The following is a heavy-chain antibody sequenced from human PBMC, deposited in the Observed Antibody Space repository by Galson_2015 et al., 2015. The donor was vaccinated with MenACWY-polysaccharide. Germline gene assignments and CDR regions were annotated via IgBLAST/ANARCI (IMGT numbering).Heavy chain of an antibody. V-gene: IGHV3-23*01. CDR1: GFTFSENA. CDR3: AKLMVVSTWYLVDY. CDR2: LSNSGDYT. J-gene: IGHJ4*02. Sequence: SLRLSCAASGFTFSENAMSWVRQAPGKGLEWVSSLSNSGDYTYYADSVKGRFTISRDNSKNTVHLQMNSLRADDTAVYYCAKLMVVSTWYLVDYWGLGTLVTVSS. D-gene: IGHD6-13*01.